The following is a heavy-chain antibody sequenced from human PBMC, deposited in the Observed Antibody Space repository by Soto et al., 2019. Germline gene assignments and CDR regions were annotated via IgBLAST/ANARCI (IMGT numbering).Heavy chain of an antibody. V-gene: IGHV4-30-4*01. CDR2: IYYSGST. J-gene: IGHJ6*02. CDR3: ARETTVTPGDYYSYGMDV. Sequence: QVQLQESGPGLVKPSQTLSLTCTVSGGSISSGDYYWSWIRQPPGKGLEWIGYIYYSGSTYYNPSLKSRVTIAVDTSKNQFSLKLSSVTAADTAVYYCARETTVTPGDYYSYGMDVWGQGTTVTVSS. CDR1: GGSISSGDYY. D-gene: IGHD4-17*01.